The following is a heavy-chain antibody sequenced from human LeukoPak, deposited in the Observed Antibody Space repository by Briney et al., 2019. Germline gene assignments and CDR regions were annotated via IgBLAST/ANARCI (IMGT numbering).Heavy chain of an antibody. CDR3: AREERVGAAYYHDA. Sequence: PGRSLKLSCVASGFAFRTYSMHWVRQAPGKGLEWLAVITYDGKVQHYADSVKGQFTVSRDNSKKTLYLQMISLRPEDTAFYYCAREERVGAAYYHDAWGRGTLVTVSS. V-gene: IGHV3-30*04. D-gene: IGHD2-15*01. CDR2: ITYDGKVQ. J-gene: IGHJ5*02. CDR1: GFAFRTYS.